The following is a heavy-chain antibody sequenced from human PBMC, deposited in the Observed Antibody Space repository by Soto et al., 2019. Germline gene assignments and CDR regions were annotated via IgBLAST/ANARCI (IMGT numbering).Heavy chain of an antibody. CDR1: GGSISSYY. CDR2: IYYSGST. Sequence: SETLSLTCPFSGGSISSYYWSWIRQPPGKGLEWIGYIYYSGSTNYNPSLKSRVTISVDTSKNQFSLKLSSVTAADTAVYYCARDKLKDFWSGYSGDNWFDPWGQGTLVTVSS. J-gene: IGHJ5*02. V-gene: IGHV4-59*12. D-gene: IGHD3-3*01. CDR3: ARDKLKDFWSGYSGDNWFDP.